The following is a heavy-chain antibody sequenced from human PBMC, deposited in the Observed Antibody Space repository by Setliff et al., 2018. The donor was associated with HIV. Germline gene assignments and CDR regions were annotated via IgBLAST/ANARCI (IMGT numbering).Heavy chain of an antibody. CDR1: GFTFSTYA. CDR2: MGAVGGPT. Sequence: GGSLRLSCAASGFTFSTYAMGWVRQAPGKGLEWVSTMGAVGGPTHYAESVKGRSTISKDNSKNTLYLQMSSLRDEDTAVYYCAKFFVFGVDAFDIWGQGTMVTVSS. J-gene: IGHJ3*02. V-gene: IGHV3-23*01. D-gene: IGHD3-10*02. CDR3: AKFFVFGVDAFDI.